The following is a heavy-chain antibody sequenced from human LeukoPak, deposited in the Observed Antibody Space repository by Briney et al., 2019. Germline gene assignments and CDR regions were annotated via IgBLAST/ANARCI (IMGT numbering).Heavy chain of an antibody. CDR2: ISSSSSTI. J-gene: IGHJ4*02. Sequence: GGSLRLPCAVSGFTFSGYSMNWVRQAPGKGLEWVSYISSSSSTIYYADSVKGRFTISRDNAKNSLYLQMNSLRAEDTAVYYCARGRQNDYWGQGTLVTVSS. CDR3: ARGRQNDY. V-gene: IGHV3-48*01. CDR1: GFTFSGYS.